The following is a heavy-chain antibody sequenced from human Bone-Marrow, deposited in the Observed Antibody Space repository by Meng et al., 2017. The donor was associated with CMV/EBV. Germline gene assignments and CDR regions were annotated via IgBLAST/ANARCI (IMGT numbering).Heavy chain of an antibody. J-gene: IGHJ6*01. D-gene: IGHD1-7*01. Sequence: SETLSLTCTVSGGSISSYYWSWIRQPPGKGLEWIGYIYYSGSTNYNPSLKSRVTISVDTSKNQFSLKLSSVTAADTAVYYCARDGTGTTYWDYGMDFWGQGTTVTGSS. CDR3: ARDGTGTTYWDYGMDF. V-gene: IGHV4-59*01. CDR2: IYYSGST. CDR1: GGSISSYY.